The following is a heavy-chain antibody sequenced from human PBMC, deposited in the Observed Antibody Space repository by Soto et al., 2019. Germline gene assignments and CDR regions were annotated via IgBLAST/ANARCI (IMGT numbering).Heavy chain of an antibody. V-gene: IGHV1-69*01. CDR1: GGSFISYA. D-gene: IGHD2-2*01. CDR2: IIPIFGTA. Sequence: SVKGPCNAAGGSFISYAVSWGRRAPGQGLEWMGGIIPIFGTANYAQKFQGRVTITADESTSTAYMELSSLIPEDTAVYYCASLGLYQNLTTRYYYYGMDVWGQGTTVTVSS. J-gene: IGHJ6*02. CDR3: ASLGLYQNLTTRYYYYGMDV.